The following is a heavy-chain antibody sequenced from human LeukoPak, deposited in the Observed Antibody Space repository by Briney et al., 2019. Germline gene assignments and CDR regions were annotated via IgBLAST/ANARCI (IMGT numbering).Heavy chain of an antibody. Sequence: ASLKVSCKASGYTFIIYDINWVRQATGQGLVWRGWMAPNRGNTGYAQKFQGRVTMTRNTSISTAYMEMSSLRSEDTAVYYCAADLSYMVRRVIMGYYYMDVWGKGTTVTISS. J-gene: IGHJ6*03. V-gene: IGHV1-8*01. CDR3: AADLSYMVRRVIMGYYYMDV. D-gene: IGHD3-10*01. CDR2: MAPNRGNT. CDR1: GYTFIIYD.